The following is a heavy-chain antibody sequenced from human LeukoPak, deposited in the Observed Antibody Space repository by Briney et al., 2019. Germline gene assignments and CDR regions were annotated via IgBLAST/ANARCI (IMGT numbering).Heavy chain of an antibody. Sequence: GGSLRLSCAASGFTFSSYGMSWVRQAPGKGLEWVSVIYSGGSTYYADSVKGRFTISRDNSKNTLYLQMNSLRAEDTAVYYCARTVGYGDYSWFDPWGQGTLVTVSS. CDR2: IYSGGST. CDR1: GFTFSSYG. CDR3: ARTVGYGDYSWFDP. D-gene: IGHD4-17*01. V-gene: IGHV3-53*01. J-gene: IGHJ5*02.